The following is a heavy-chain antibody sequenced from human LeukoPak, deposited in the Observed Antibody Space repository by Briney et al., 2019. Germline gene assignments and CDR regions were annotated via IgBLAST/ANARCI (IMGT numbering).Heavy chain of an antibody. V-gene: IGHV3-72*01. CDR1: GFTFSDHY. CDR3: VSWISGHGY. D-gene: IGHD1-26*01. CDR2: TKNKANSYTT. J-gene: IGHJ4*02. Sequence: QPGGSLRLSCAASGFTFSDHYMDWVRQAPGKGLEWVGRTKNKANSYTTEYAASVKGRFTISRDDSKNSLYLQMNSLRTEDTAVYYCVSWISGHGYWGQGTLVTVSS.